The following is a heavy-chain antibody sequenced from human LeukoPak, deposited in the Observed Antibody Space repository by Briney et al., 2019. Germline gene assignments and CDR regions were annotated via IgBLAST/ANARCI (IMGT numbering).Heavy chain of an antibody. D-gene: IGHD6-19*01. CDR3: ARDASSGWNPSWFDP. CDR2: INHSGST. V-gene: IGHV4-34*01. Sequence: SETLSLTCAVYGGSFSGYYWSWIRQPPGKGLEWIGEINHSGSTNYNPSLKSRVTISVDTSKNQFSLKLSSVTAADTAVYYCARDASSGWNPSWFDPWGQGTLVTVSS. J-gene: IGHJ5*02. CDR1: GGSFSGYY.